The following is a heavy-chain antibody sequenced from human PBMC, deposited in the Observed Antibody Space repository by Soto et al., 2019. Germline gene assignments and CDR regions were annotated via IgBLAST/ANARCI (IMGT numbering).Heavy chain of an antibody. CDR2: INPKSGGT. V-gene: IGHV1-2*04. CDR3: ARGDSTDCSKGVCSFFYNHDMDV. J-gene: IGHJ6*02. D-gene: IGHD2-8*01. Sequence: GASVKVSGKASGYSFTDYHIHWVRQAPGQGLEWLGRINPKSGGTSTAQKFQGWVTMTTDTSISTASMELTRLTSDDTAIYYCARGDSTDCSKGVCSFFYNHDMDVWGQGTTVTVSS. CDR1: GYSFTDYH.